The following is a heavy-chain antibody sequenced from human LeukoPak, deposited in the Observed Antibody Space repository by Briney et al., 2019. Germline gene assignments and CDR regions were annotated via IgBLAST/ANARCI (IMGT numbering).Heavy chain of an antibody. CDR3: ARHSGSGGFDAFDI. V-gene: IGHV4-34*01. Sequence: SETLSLTCAVYGGSFSGYYWSWIRQPPGKGLEWIGETNHSGSTNYNPSLKSRVTISVDTSKNQFSLKLSSVTAADTAVYYCARHSGSGGFDAFDIWGQGTMVTVSS. D-gene: IGHD1-26*01. CDR1: GGSFSGYY. CDR2: TNHSGST. J-gene: IGHJ3*02.